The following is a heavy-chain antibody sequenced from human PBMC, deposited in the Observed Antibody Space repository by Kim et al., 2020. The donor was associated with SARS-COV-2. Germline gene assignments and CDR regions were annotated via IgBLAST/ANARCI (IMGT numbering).Heavy chain of an antibody. Sequence: SETLSLTCTVSGGSISSYYWSWIRQPPGKGLEWIGYIYYSGRTNYNPSLKSRVTISVDTSNNQFSLKLSSVTAADTAVYYCAREKTYYGSGSHYPRWFDPWCEGTLVTVSS. V-gene: IGHV4-59*01. D-gene: IGHD3-10*01. J-gene: IGHJ5*02. CDR1: GGSISSYY. CDR3: AREKTYYGSGSHYPRWFDP. CDR2: IYYSGRT.